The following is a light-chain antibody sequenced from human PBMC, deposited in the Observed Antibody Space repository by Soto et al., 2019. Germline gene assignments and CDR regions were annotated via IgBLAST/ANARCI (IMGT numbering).Light chain of an antibody. CDR2: GAS. V-gene: IGKV3-20*01. Sequence: EIVMTQSPATLSVSPGERATLSCRASQSVFSSLAWFQQRPGQAPRLLIYGASTRAAGIPDRFSGSGSGTDFTLTITRLEPEDSAVYYCQQYGSSPRTFGPGTKVDIK. CDR3: QQYGSSPRT. J-gene: IGKJ3*01. CDR1: QSVFSS.